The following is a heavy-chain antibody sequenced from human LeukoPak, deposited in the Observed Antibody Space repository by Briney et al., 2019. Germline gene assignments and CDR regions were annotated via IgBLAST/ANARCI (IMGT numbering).Heavy chain of an antibody. V-gene: IGHV3-21*01. Sequence: GGSLRLSCAASGFSFSGYSMNWVRQAPGKGLEWVSSISSSSFYIYYADSVKGRFSISRDNAKSSLYLQMNSLRAEDTAVYYCAREIGGSSSPGDDAFDIWGQGTMVTVSS. J-gene: IGHJ3*02. CDR1: GFSFSGYS. D-gene: IGHD6-13*01. CDR3: AREIGGSSSPGDDAFDI. CDR2: ISSSSFYI.